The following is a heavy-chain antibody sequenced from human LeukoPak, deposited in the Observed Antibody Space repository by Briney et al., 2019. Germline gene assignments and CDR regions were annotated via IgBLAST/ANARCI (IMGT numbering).Heavy chain of an antibody. J-gene: IGHJ4*02. CDR3: AKDSYSNYVDYFDY. D-gene: IGHD4-11*01. CDR2: ISGSGGST. Sequence: EGSLRLSCAASGFTFSSYAMSWVRQAPGKGLEWVSAISGSGGSTYYADSVKGRFTISRDNSKNTLYLQMNSLRVEDTAVYYCAKDSYSNYVDYFDYWGQGTLVTVSS. CDR1: GFTFSSYA. V-gene: IGHV3-23*01.